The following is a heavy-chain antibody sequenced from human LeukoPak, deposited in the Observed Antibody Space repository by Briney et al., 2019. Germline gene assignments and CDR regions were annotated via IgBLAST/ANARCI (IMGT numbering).Heavy chain of an antibody. D-gene: IGHD5-24*01. CDR3: ARGGGGDGYNRLFDY. Sequence: SGTLSLTCTVSGGSISSYYWSWIRQPPGKGLEWIGFISFSGSTNYKPSLKSRVTISIDTSKNQFSLKLSSVTAADTAVYYCARGGGGDGYNRLFDYWGQGTLVTVPS. CDR1: GGSISSYY. CDR2: ISFSGST. V-gene: IGHV4-59*12. J-gene: IGHJ4*02.